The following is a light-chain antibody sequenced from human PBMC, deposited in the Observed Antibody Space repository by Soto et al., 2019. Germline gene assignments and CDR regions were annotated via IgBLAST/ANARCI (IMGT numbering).Light chain of an antibody. CDR3: QSYDSSLSGRYV. CDR2: GSR. Sequence: QSVLTQPPSVSVAPGQRVTISCTGSSSNIGAGYDVHWYQQLPGTAPKLLMYGSRNRPSGVPDRFSGTKSGTSASLAITGLQAEDEADYYCQSYDSSLSGRYVFGTGTKLTVL. V-gene: IGLV1-40*01. CDR1: SSNIGAGYD. J-gene: IGLJ1*01.